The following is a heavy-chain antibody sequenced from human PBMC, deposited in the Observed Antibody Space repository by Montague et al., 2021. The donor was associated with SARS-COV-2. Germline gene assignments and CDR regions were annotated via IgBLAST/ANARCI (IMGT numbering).Heavy chain of an antibody. D-gene: IGHD3-10*01. CDR2: IDWDDDK. Sequence: PALVKPTQTLTLTCTFSGFSLSTGGMCVSWIRQPPGKALEWLARIDWDDDKYYSTSLKTRLTISKDTSKNQVVLTMTNMDPVDTATYYCARTAGTDYTGYYYYAMDVWGQGTLVTVSS. CDR1: GFSLSTGGMC. V-gene: IGHV2-70*11. CDR3: ARTAGTDYTGYYYYAMDV. J-gene: IGHJ6*02.